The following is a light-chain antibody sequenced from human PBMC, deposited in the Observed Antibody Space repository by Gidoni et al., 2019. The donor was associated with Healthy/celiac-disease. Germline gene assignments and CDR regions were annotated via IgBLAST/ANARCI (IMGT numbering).Light chain of an antibody. CDR1: QSVSSY. CDR3: QQRSNWPT. Sequence: EIVFTQSPATLSLSPGERAPLSCRASQSVSSYLAWYQQKPGQAPRLLIYDASNRATGIPARFSGSGSGTDFTLTISSLEPEDFAVYYCQQRSNWPTFGGGTKVEIK. CDR2: DAS. V-gene: IGKV3-11*01. J-gene: IGKJ4*01.